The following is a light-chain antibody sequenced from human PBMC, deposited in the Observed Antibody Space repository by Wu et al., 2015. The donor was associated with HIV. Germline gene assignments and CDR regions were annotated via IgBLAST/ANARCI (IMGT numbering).Light chain of an antibody. J-gene: IGKJ2*03. CDR1: QSVISGY. Sequence: EIVLTQSPGTLSLSIGERATLSCWASQSVISGYLAWYQQKPGRAPRLLIYGASTRATGIPDRFSGSGSGTDFTLTISRLEPEDFAVYYCQHYGGSNRYSFGQGTRLEIK. CDR3: QHYGGSNRYS. V-gene: IGKV3-20*01. CDR2: GAS.